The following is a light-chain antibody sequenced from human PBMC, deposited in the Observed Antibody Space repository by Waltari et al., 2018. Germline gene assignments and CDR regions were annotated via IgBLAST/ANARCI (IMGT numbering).Light chain of an antibody. V-gene: IGLV2-23*02. J-gene: IGLJ3*02. CDR3: CSYGGSGTYVM. Sequence: QSALTQPASVAGSPGQSTTISCTGTTRAVGSYHLFSWHQQYPGKAPNLMIYEVIHRPSGVSNRFSGSKSGNTASLTISGLQAEDEADYYCCSYGGSGTYVMFGGGTKVTVL. CDR1: TRAVGSYHL. CDR2: EVI.